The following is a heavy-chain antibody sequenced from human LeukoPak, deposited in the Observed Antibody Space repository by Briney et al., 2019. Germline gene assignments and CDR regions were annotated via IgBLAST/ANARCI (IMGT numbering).Heavy chain of an antibody. CDR1: DGSLSNNY. CDR3: ARDHPLPSS. V-gene: IGHV4-59*01. J-gene: IGHJ4*02. Sequence: PSETLSLTCTVSDGSLSNNYWSWIRQPPGKGLEWIGYIFYTGSTYYNPSLESRVTISVDTSKNQFSLTLISVTAADTAVYYCARDHPLPSSWGQGTLVTVSS. CDR2: IFYTGST.